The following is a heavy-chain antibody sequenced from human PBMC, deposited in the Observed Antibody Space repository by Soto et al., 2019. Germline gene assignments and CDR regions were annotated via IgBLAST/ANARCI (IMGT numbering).Heavy chain of an antibody. J-gene: IGHJ3*02. V-gene: IGHV3-23*01. D-gene: IGHD3-10*01. CDR3: AKGPDPGAFDI. Sequence: EVQLLESGGGLIQPGGSLRLSCAASGFTFSSYAMSWVRQAPGRGLEWVSTFRGNGDGTYYADSVRCRFTVSRDNSKNTLYLRMDGLGGGDTAIYYCAKGPDPGAFDIWGQGTMVTVSS. CDR2: FRGNGDGT. CDR1: GFTFSSYA.